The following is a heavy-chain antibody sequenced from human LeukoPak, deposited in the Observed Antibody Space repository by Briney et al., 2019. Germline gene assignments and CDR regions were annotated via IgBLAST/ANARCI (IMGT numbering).Heavy chain of an antibody. J-gene: IGHJ5*02. CDR3: ASGSYGWFDP. CDR2: ISSSSSTI. Sequence: GGSLRLSCAASGFTFGSYSMNWVRQAPGKGLEWVSYISSSSSTIYYADSVKGRFTISRDNAKNSLYLQMNSLRAEDTAVYYCASGSYGWFDPWGQGTLVTVSS. CDR1: GFTFGSYS. V-gene: IGHV3-48*04. D-gene: IGHD4-17*01.